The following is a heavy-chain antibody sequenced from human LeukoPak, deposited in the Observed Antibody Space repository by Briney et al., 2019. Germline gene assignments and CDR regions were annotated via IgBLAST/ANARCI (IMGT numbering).Heavy chain of an antibody. V-gene: IGHV4-34*01. Sequence: PSETLSLTCGVYGGSFSGYYWSWIRQPPGKGLEWIGEINPRGSTNYNPSLKSRVTLSADTSKNQFSLTLNSVTAADTAVYYCARWGLYYYGSGIDYWGQGTLVTVSS. CDR3: ARWGLYYYGSGIDY. CDR1: GGSFSGYY. D-gene: IGHD3-10*01. J-gene: IGHJ4*02. CDR2: INPRGST.